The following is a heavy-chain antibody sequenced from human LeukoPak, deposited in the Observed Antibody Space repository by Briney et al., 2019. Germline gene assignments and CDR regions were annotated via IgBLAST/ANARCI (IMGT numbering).Heavy chain of an antibody. V-gene: IGHV4-59*01. D-gene: IGHD3-22*01. Sequence: PSETLSLTCTVSGGSISSYYWSWIRQPPGKGLEWIGYIYFSGSTNYNLSLKSRVTISLDTSKNQFSLKLSSVTAADTAVYYCARAKYDRSGYNPDYSGQGTLVTVSS. CDR3: ARAKYDRSGYNPDY. CDR2: IYFSGST. CDR1: GGSISSYY. J-gene: IGHJ4*02.